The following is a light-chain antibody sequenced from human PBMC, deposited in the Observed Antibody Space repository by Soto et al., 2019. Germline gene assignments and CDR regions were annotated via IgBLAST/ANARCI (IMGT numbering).Light chain of an antibody. CDR3: QQYNNWPRT. V-gene: IGKV3-15*01. CDR1: QSVSSN. CDR2: GAS. J-gene: IGKJ1*01. Sequence: IVMKQSPASLSVSPGERATLSYRASQSVSSNLAWYQQKPGQAPRLLIYGASTRATGIPARFSGSGSGTEFTLTISSLQSEDFAVYYCQQYNNWPRTFGQGTKVDIK.